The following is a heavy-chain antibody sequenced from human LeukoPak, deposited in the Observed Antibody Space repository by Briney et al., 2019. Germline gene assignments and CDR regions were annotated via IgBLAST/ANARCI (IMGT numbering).Heavy chain of an antibody. V-gene: IGHV4-39*07. D-gene: IGHD5-18*01. CDR3: ARGGIQLWLRAGQVREFDI. J-gene: IGHJ3*02. CDR2: IYYSGST. CDR1: GGSISSSSYY. Sequence: PSETLSLTCTVSGGSISSSSYYWGWIRQPPGKGLEWIGSIYYSGSTYYNPSLKSRVTISVDTSKNQFSLKLSSVTAADTAVYYCARGGIQLWLRAGQVREFDIWGQGTMVTVSS.